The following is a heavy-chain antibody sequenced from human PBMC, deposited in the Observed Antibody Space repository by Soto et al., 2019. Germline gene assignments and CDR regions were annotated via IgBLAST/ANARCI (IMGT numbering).Heavy chain of an antibody. Sequence: ASVKVSCKASGYTFTSYYMHWVRQAPAQGLEWMGIINPSGGSTSYAQKFQGRVTMTRDTSTSTVYMELSSLRSEDTAVYYCARGGRYYDSSGYYGGVYYYYYGMDVWGQWTTVIVSS. D-gene: IGHD3-22*01. V-gene: IGHV1-46*01. CDR2: INPSGGST. CDR3: ARGGRYYDSSGYYGGVYYYYYGMDV. J-gene: IGHJ6*02. CDR1: GYTFTSYY.